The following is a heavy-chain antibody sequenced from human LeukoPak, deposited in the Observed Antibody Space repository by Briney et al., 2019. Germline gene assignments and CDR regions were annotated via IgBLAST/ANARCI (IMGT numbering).Heavy chain of an antibody. V-gene: IGHV4-59*01. CDR3: ARTSPRYYGMDV. CDR2: IYYSGST. Sequence: SETLSLTCTVSGGSISSYYWSWIRQPPGKGLEWIGYIYYSGSTNYNPTLKSRVTISVDTSKNQFSLKLSSVTAADTAVHYCARTSPRYYGMDVWGQGTTVTVSS. J-gene: IGHJ6*02. CDR1: GGSISSYY.